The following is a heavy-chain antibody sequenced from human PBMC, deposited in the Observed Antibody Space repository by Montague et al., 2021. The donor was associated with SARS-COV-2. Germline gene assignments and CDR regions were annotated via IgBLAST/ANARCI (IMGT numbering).Heavy chain of an antibody. J-gene: IGHJ5*02. V-gene: IGHV4-61*01. Sequence: SETLSLTCTVSGGSVSSGSYYWSWIRPPPGKGLEWIGYINDSGSTNYNPFLKSRVTISADTSKNQFSLKLSSVTAAATAVYYCARGSKVLNEWIQLERWESWFDPWGQGTLVIVSS. CDR1: GGSVSSGSYY. CDR3: ARGSKVLNEWIQLERWESWFDP. CDR2: INDSGST. D-gene: IGHD5-18*01.